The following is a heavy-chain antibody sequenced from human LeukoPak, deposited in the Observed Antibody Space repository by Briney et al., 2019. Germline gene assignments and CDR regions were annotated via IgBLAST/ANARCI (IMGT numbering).Heavy chain of an antibody. Sequence: GGSLRLSCTASGFSFSDYYMSWMREAPGKGLEWISYISSSGSDIVYAASVKGRFTISRDNAKNSLYLLINSLRAEDTAVYYCARTKAPDYVWGSYASPTYYFDYWGQGTLVTVSS. CDR3: ARTKAPDYVWGSYASPTYYFDY. J-gene: IGHJ4*02. D-gene: IGHD3-16*01. CDR1: GFSFSDYY. V-gene: IGHV3-11*01. CDR2: ISSSGSDI.